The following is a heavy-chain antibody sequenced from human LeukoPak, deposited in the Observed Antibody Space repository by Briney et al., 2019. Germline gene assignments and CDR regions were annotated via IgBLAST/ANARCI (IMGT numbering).Heavy chain of an antibody. CDR1: GGSISNENW. CDR3: AGSPIGYGMDV. J-gene: IGHJ6*02. Sequence: SETLSLTCAVSGGSISNENWWGWVRQPPGKGPEWIGEIYHSGSTNYIPSLKSRVTISVDKSKNQFSLKLTPVTAADTAVYYCAGSPIGYGMDVWGQGTTVTVSS. V-gene: IGHV4-4*02. CDR2: IYHSGST.